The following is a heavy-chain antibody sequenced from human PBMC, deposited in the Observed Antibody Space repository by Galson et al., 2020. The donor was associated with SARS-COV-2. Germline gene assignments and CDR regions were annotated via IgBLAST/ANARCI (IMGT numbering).Heavy chain of an antibody. J-gene: IGHJ6*01. CDR3: ARGGHCSGGSGCPYDYYYGMDG. Sequence: SETLSLTCAVYGGSFSGYYWSWIRQPPGKGLEWIGEINHSGSNKYNPSLKSRVTISVDTSKNQFSRKLSSVTAADTAVYYCARGGHCSGGSGCPYDYYYGMDGGGQGTTVTVSS. V-gene: IGHV4-34*01. CDR1: GGSFSGYY. D-gene: IGHD2-15*01. CDR2: INHSGSN.